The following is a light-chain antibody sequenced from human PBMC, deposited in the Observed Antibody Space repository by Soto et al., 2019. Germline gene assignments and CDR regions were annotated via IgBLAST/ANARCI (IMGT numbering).Light chain of an antibody. CDR3: SSYAGSNILI. CDR2: EVN. Sequence: QSALTQPPSASASPGQSVTISCSGTSSDVGGYNYVSWYLQHPGEAPQLLIYEVNKRPSGVPGRFSGSKSGNTASLTASGLRAEDEADYYCSSYAGSNILIFGGGTKVTVL. V-gene: IGLV2-8*01. J-gene: IGLJ2*01. CDR1: SSDVGGYNY.